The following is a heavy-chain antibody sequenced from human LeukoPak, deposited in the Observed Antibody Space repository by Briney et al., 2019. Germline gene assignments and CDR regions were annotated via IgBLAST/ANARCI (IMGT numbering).Heavy chain of an antibody. V-gene: IGHV3-72*01. CDR2: IRNKANSYTT. D-gene: IGHD1-26*01. CDR3: ARTTPSVGADY. J-gene: IGHJ4*02. CDR1: GFSFSVLH. Sequence: GGSLRLSCAASGFSFSVLHMDWVRQAPGQGLEWVGRIRNKANSYTTEYAASVKGRFTISRDDSKNSLYLQMNSLKTEDTAVYYCARTTPSVGADYWGQGTLVTVSS.